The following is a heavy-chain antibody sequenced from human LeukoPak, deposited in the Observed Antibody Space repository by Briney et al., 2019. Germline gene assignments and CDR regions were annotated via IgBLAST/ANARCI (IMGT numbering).Heavy chain of an antibody. Sequence: GGSLRLSCAASGFTFTNAWMRWVRQAPGKGLEWVGRIRSQTEGGTTDYAAPVKGRFTISRDDSKNTLYLQMHSLKTEDTAVYYCVKDSYIAAGGVAFDYWAREPWSPSPQ. J-gene: IGHJ4*02. CDR3: VKDSYIAAGGVAFDY. V-gene: IGHV3-15*01. CDR2: IRSQTEGGTT. CDR1: GFTFTNAW. D-gene: IGHD6-13*01.